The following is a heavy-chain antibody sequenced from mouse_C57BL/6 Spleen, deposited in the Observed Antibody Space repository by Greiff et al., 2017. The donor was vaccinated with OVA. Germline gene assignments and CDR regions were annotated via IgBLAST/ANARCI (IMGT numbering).Heavy chain of an antibody. CDR3: TRQAPLRRYAMDY. CDR1: GFTFSDAW. Sequence: EVKLVESGGGLVQPGGSMKLSCAASGFTFSDAWMAWVRQSPEKGLEWVAEIRNKANNHATYYAESVKGRFTISRDDSKSSVYLQMNSLRAEDTGIYYCTRQAPLRRYAMDYWGQGTSVTVSS. V-gene: IGHV6-6*01. CDR2: IRNKANNHAT. D-gene: IGHD2-12*01. J-gene: IGHJ4*01.